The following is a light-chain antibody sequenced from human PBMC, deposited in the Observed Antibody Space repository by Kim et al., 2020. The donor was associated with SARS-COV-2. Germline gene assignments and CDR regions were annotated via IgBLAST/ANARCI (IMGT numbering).Light chain of an antibody. CDR3: AAWDDGLGGVV. J-gene: IGLJ2*01. CDR2: RDN. Sequence: GQRVTISCSGSRPNIGDNPVNWYQQFPGMAPKLLIYRDNQRPSGVPDRFSGSKSDTSASLAISGLQSEDEADYYCAAWDDGLGGVVFGGGTQLTVL. CDR1: RPNIGDNP. V-gene: IGLV1-44*01.